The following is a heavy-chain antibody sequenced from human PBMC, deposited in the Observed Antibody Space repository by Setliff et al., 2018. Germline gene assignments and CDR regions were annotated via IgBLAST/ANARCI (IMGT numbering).Heavy chain of an antibody. V-gene: IGHV4-38-2*02. J-gene: IGHJ4*02. D-gene: IGHD3-3*01. CDR1: GSSIISDYY. Sequence: PSETLSLTCAVSGSSIISDYYWVWIRQPPGRGLEWIGSIFQSGNTYYNPSLKSRVTISVDTSKNQFSLKVNSVTAADTAVYYCARDGGRTIFGVVEGSDYWGQGTLVTV. CDR2: IFQSGNT. CDR3: ARDGGRTIFGVVEGSDY.